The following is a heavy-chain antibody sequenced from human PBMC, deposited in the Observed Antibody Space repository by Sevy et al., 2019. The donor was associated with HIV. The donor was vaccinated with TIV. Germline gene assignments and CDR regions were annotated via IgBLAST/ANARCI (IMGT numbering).Heavy chain of an antibody. D-gene: IGHD6-6*01. CDR2: INPNSGGT. J-gene: IGHJ6*02. Sequence: ASVKVSYKASGYTFTGYYMHWVRQAPGQGLEWMGWINPNSGGTNYAQKFQGRVTMTRDTSISTAYMELSRLRSDDTAVYYCARGFLPPAVSIAVYYYYYGMDVWGQGTTVTVSS. CDR1: GYTFTGYY. V-gene: IGHV1-2*02. CDR3: ARGFLPPAVSIAVYYYYYGMDV.